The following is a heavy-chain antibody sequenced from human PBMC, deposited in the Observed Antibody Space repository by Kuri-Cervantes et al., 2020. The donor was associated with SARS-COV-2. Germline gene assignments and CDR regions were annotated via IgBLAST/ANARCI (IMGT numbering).Heavy chain of an antibody. CDR2: IFHSGTT. CDR3: SRSRVPAAAAL. D-gene: IGHD2-2*01. J-gene: IGHJ3*01. Sequence: SETLSLTCTVSGYSISSGYHWDWIRQSPGKGPEWIGSIFHSGTTYYNPSLRSRVYISLDTSKNQFFLNVTSVTAADTAVYYCSRSRVPAAAALWGQGTMVTVSS. CDR1: GYSISSGYH. V-gene: IGHV4-38-2*02.